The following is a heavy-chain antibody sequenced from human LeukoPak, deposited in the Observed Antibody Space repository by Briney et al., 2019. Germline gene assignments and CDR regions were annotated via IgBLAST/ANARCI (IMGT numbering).Heavy chain of an antibody. CDR2: IYTSGST. CDR3: AKDHYVRDFHH. Sequence: SETLSLTCTVSGGSISSGSYYWSWIRQPAGKGLEWIGRIYTSGSTNYNPSLKSRVTISVDTSKNQFSLRLSSVTAADTAVYYCAKDHYVRDFHHWGQGTLVTVSS. D-gene: IGHD4-17*01. J-gene: IGHJ1*01. CDR1: GGSISSGSYY. V-gene: IGHV4-61*02.